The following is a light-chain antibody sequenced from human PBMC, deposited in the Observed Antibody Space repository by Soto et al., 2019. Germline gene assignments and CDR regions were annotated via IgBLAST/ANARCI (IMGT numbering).Light chain of an antibody. CDR1: QTIGTY. CDR2: AAS. CDR3: QPTFTTPRT. Sequence: DIQMIQSPSSLSVSVGDRVTITCRASQTIGTYLNWYQQEPGQAPKLLIYAASSLQVGVPSRFSGSASGTEFTLTISSLQPEDFATYYCQPTFTTPRTFGQGTKLEI. J-gene: IGKJ2*01. V-gene: IGKV1-39*01.